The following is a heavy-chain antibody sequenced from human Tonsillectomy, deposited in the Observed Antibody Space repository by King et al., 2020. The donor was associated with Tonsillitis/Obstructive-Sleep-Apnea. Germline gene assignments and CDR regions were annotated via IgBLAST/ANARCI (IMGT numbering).Heavy chain of an antibody. CDR2: INHSGST. CDR3: ARWYVNYYYYYMDV. J-gene: IGHJ6*03. D-gene: IGHD6-13*01. Sequence: VQLQQWGAGLLKPSETLSLTCAVYGGSFSGYYWSWIRQPPGKGLEWIGEINHSGSTNYNPSLKSRVTISVDTSKNQFSLKLSSVTAADTAVYYCARWYVNYYYYYMDVWGKGTTVTVSS. CDR1: GGSFSGYY. V-gene: IGHV4-34*01.